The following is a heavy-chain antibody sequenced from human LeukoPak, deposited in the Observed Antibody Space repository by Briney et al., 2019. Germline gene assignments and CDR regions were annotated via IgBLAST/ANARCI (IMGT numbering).Heavy chain of an antibody. CDR1: GGSFSGYY. Sequence: SETLSLTCAVYGGSFSGYYWSWIRQPPGKGLEWIGEINHSGSTNYNPSLKSRVTISVDTSKNQFSLKLSSATAADTAVYYCARRSNWFDPWGQGTLVTVSS. J-gene: IGHJ5*02. CDR3: ARRSNWFDP. CDR2: INHSGST. V-gene: IGHV4-34*01. D-gene: IGHD3-10*01.